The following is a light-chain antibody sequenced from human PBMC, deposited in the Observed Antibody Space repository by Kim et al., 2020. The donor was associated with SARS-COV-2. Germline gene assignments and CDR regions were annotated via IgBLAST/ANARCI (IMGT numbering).Light chain of an antibody. Sequence: SASVGDRDTIACRASQSVAIYLNWYQQRPGKVPNLLIHTASNLQNGVPSRFSGSGSGTTFTLTISSLQLEDFGIYYCQQSYSAPTFGQGTRLEIK. CDR1: QSVAIY. J-gene: IGKJ5*01. CDR2: TAS. V-gene: IGKV1-39*01. CDR3: QQSYSAPT.